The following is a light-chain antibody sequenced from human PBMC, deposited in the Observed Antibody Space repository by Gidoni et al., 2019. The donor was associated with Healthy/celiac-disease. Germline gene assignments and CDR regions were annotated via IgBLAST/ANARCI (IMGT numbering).Light chain of an antibody. J-gene: IGKJ5*01. Sequence: DIVMTQTPLSLSVTPGQPASISCQSSQSLLHSAGKTYLDWYLQKPGQSPQLLIYEVSSRLSGVPDRFSGSGSGTDFTLKISRVEAEDVGVYYCMQGIHLPITFXXXTRLEIK. CDR2: EVS. CDR3: MQGIHLPIT. V-gene: IGKV2-29*02. CDR1: QSLLHSAGKTY.